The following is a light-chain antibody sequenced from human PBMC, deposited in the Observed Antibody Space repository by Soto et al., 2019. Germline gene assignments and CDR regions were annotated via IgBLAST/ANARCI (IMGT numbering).Light chain of an antibody. V-gene: IGKV3D-15*01. CDR1: QSVNSH. CDR2: GAS. CDR3: QQSHSIPIS. Sequence: EIVLTQSPATLSLSPGESATLSCRTSQSVNSHLAWFQQKPGQAPRLLMYGASTRATGMPDRFSGSGSGTEFTLIISSLQSEDFATYYCQQSHSIPISFGPGTKVDIK. J-gene: IGKJ3*01.